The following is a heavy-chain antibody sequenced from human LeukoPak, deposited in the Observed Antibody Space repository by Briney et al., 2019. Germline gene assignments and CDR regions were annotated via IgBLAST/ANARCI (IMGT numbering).Heavy chain of an antibody. CDR2: IKQDGSEK. V-gene: IGHV3-7*01. J-gene: IGHJ4*02. CDR1: GFTFSSYG. Sequence: GGSLRLSCAASGFTFSSYGMHWVRQAPGRGLEWVANIKQDGSEKYCVDSVKGRFTISRDNAKNSLYLQMNSLRAEDTAVYYCARGVPTGIDYFNYWGQGTLVTVSS. D-gene: IGHD1-1*01. CDR3: ARGVPTGIDYFNY.